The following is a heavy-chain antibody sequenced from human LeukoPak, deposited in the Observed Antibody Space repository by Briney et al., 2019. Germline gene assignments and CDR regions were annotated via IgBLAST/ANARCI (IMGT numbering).Heavy chain of an antibody. D-gene: IGHD5-24*01. J-gene: IGHJ4*02. Sequence: ASVKVSCKTSGYIFTPHHIHWMRQAPGQGLELLGWVSAANNPEYSQKFQGRVVLTRDASAATSYLELNSLRSEDTAVYYCAMSVEMPPIPSFDYWGQGTLVTVSS. V-gene: IGHV1-3*01. CDR1: GYIFTPHH. CDR3: AMSVEMPPIPSFDY. CDR2: VSAANNP.